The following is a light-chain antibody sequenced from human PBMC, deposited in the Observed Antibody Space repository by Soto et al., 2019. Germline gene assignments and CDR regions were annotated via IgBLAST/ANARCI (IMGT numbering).Light chain of an antibody. CDR3: AAWDDSLSGLYV. J-gene: IGLJ1*01. V-gene: IGLV1-44*01. CDR1: CTNSGTNT. CDR2: SYK. Sequence: QSALTHPLSASGTPGQRVTISRSGSCTNSGTNTANWYQQVPRTAPKLLIYSYKQRPSGVPDRFSGSKSGTSASLAISGLQAEDEADYYCAAWDDSLSGLYVCGTRTNV.